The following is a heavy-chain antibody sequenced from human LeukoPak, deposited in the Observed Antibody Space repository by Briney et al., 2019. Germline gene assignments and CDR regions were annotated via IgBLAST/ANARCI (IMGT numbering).Heavy chain of an antibody. Sequence: GGSLRLSCAASGFTVSSNYMSWVRQAPGKGLEWVSVIYSGGSTYYADSVKGRFTISRDNSKNTLYLQINSLRAEDTAVYYCTKEGDCSGTSRYAICYRGKGTLVTLSS. CDR1: GFTVSSNY. CDR2: IYSGGST. CDR3: TKEGDCSGTSRYAICY. J-gene: IGHJ4*02. D-gene: IGHD2-2*01. V-gene: IGHV3-66*01.